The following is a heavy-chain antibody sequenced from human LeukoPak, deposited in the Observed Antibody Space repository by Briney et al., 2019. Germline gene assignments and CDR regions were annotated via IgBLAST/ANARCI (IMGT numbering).Heavy chain of an antibody. CDR3: VKGSEYSILDKSLVYDC. V-gene: IGHV3-23*01. D-gene: IGHD6-6*01. Sequence: PGGSLRLSCAASGFTFSNFAMTWVRQAPGKGLEWVSVISGSGGNTDYADSVKGRFTISRDNSRNTLYLQMKSLRAEDTALYYCVKGSEYSILDKSLVYDCWGQGNLVTVSS. J-gene: IGHJ4*01. CDR2: ISGSGGNT. CDR1: GFTFSNFA.